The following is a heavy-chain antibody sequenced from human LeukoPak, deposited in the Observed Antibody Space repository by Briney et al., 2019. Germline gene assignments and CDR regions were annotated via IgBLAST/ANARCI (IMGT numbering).Heavy chain of an antibody. D-gene: IGHD2-2*01. CDR2: ISGSGGST. J-gene: IGHJ6*02. CDR3: AKDWIVVVPAASSLYGMDV. V-gene: IGHV3-23*01. CDR1: GFTFSSYA. Sequence: GGSLRLSCAASGFTFSSYAMSWVRQAPGKGLEWVSAISGSGGSTYYADSVKGRFTISRDNSKNTLYLQMNSLRAEDTAVYYCAKDWIVVVPAASSLYGMDVWAKGPRSPSP.